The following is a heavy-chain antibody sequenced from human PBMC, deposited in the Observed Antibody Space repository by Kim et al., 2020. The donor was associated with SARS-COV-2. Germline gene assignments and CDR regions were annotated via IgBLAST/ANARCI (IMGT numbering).Heavy chain of an antibody. CDR2: IFYTGQP. Sequence: SETLSLTCAVSGDSIDNFNFYWDWVRQSPGKALEWIGSIFYTGQPYYSPSLKSRVTLLLDTSERHFSLTLASVTSTDSGVYFCARRRGSSSSGGDWFDP. CDR1: GDSIDNFNFY. V-gene: IGHV4-39*02. D-gene: IGHD3-10*01. J-gene: IGHJ5*02. CDR3: ARRRGSSSSGGDWFDP.